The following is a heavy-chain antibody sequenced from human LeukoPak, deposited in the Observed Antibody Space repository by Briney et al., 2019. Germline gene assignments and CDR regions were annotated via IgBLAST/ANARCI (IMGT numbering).Heavy chain of an antibody. CDR2: ISAYNGNT. CDR1: GYTFSSYG. Sequence: ASVKVSCKASGYTFSSYGISWVRQAPGQGLEWMGWISAYNGNTNYAQKLQGRVTMTTDTSTSTAYMELRSLRSDDTAVYYCARVVGVYCSSTSYYYYYYYMDVWGKGTTVTVSS. CDR3: ARVVGVYCSSTSYYYYYYYMDV. D-gene: IGHD2-2*01. V-gene: IGHV1-18*01. J-gene: IGHJ6*03.